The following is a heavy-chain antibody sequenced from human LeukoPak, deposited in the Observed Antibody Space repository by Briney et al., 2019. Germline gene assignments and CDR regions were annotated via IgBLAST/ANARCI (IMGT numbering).Heavy chain of an antibody. D-gene: IGHD1-26*01. J-gene: IGHJ5*02. CDR2: ISGSGGST. V-gene: IGHV3-11*04. CDR3: ARDGGSYWFDP. Sequence: GGSLRLSCAASGFTFSDYYMSWIRQAPGKGLEWVSAISGSGGSTYYADSVKGRFTISRDNAKNSLYLQMNSLRAEDTAVYYCARDGGSYWFDPWGQGTLVTVSS. CDR1: GFTFSDYY.